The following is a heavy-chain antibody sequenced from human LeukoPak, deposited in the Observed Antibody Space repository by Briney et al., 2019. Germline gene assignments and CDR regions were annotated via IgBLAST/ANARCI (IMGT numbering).Heavy chain of an antibody. CDR2: ISYDGSNK. D-gene: IGHD3-10*01. CDR1: GFTFSSYG. J-gene: IGHJ5*02. CDR3: AKYSGGLDP. Sequence: GGSLRLSCAASGFTFSSYGMHWVRQAPGKGLEWVAVISYDGSNKYYADSVKGRFTISRDNSKNTLYLQMNSLRAEDTAVYYCAKYSGGLDPWGQGTLVTVSS. V-gene: IGHV3-30*18.